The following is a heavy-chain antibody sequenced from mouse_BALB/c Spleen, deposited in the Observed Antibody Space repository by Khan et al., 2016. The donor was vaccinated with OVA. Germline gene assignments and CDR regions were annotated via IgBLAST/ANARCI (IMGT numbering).Heavy chain of an antibody. Sequence: QVRLQQSGAELVKPGASVKLSCKTSGYTFTSYWIQWVKQRPGQGLGWIGQIFPGTGTTYYNENFKGKATLTVDTSSSTAYMQLSSLTSEYSAVYFCAKGYFGNYEFVYWGQGTLVTVSP. V-gene: IGHV1S132*01. D-gene: IGHD2-1*01. J-gene: IGHJ3*01. CDR2: IFPGTGTT. CDR1: GYTFTSYW. CDR3: AKGYFGNYEFVY.